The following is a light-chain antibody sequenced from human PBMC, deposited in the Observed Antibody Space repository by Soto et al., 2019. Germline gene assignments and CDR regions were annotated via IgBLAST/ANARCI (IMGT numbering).Light chain of an antibody. V-gene: IGKV3-15*01. J-gene: IGKJ1*01. CDR1: QSVRSD. CDR2: GAS. Sequence: EVVSSQSPATRSVYPGERATLSCRASQSVRSDLVWYQQKPGQAPRLLIYGASTRATAIPARYSGSGSGTEFNLTISSLQSEDFAVYYCQQYNNWPRTFGQGTKLYIK. CDR3: QQYNNWPRT.